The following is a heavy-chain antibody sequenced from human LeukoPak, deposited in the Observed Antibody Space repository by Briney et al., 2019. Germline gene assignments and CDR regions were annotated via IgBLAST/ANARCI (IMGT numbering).Heavy chain of an antibody. CDR2: IWSDGNTK. V-gene: IGHV3-30*19. D-gene: IGHD3-10*01. Sequence: PGGSLRLSCVVSGFSFRNYGMHWVRQAPGQGLEWVAVIWSDGNTKYYADSVKGRFTISRDNSKNTLYLQMNSLRAEDTAVYYCARGPTRRYYYGSGSCYNVEYYYGMDVWGQGTTVTVSS. CDR1: GFSFRNYG. CDR3: ARGPTRRYYYGSGSCYNVEYYYGMDV. J-gene: IGHJ6*02.